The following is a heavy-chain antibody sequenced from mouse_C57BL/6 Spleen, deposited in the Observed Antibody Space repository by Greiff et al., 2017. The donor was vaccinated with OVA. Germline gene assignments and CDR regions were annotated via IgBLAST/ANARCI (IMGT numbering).Heavy chain of an antibody. CDR2: IYPGDGDT. J-gene: IGHJ4*01. D-gene: IGHD2-5*01. CDR3: ARGDSNFSYAMDY. Sequence: QVQLQQSGPELVKPGASVKISCKASGYAFSSSWMNWVKQRPGKGLEWIGRIYPGDGDTNYNGKFKGKATLTADKSSSTAYMQLSSLTSEDSAVYFCARGDSNFSYAMDYWGQGTSVTVSS. V-gene: IGHV1-82*01. CDR1: GYAFSSSW.